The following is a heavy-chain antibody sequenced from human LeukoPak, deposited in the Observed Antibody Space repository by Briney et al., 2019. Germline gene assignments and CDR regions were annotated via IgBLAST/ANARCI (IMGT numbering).Heavy chain of an antibody. CDR1: GFTFSSYW. D-gene: IGHD6-13*01. CDR2: INQNGDQS. CDR3: VKNSGWYCLDY. Sequence: GGSLRLSCAASGFTFSSYWMSWVRQAPEKGLEWVADINQNGDQSYYVDSVKGRFTLSRDNAKNSLFLQLNSLRAEDTAVYYCVKNSGWYCLDYWGQGITVIVSS. V-gene: IGHV3-7*03. J-gene: IGHJ4*02.